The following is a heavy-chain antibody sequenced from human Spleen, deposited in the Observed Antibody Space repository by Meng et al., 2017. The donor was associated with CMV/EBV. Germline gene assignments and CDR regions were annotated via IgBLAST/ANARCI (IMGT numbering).Heavy chain of an antibody. V-gene: IGHV4-34*01. CDR1: GGSVSGYY. CDR3: ARGIPQGLGRATGWFDP. CDR2: INHSGST. J-gene: IGHJ5*02. Sequence: AQPKQWCAGLCKPSETLSLTCPAHGGSVSGYYWSWIRQPPGKGLEWIGEINHSGSTNYNPSLKSRVTISVDTSKTQFSLKLSSVTAADTAVYYCARGIPQGLGRATGWFDPWGQGTLVTVSS. D-gene: IGHD7-27*01.